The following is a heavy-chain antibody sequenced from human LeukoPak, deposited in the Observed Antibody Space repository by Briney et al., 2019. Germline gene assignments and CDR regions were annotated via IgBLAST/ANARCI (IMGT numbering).Heavy chain of an antibody. CDR1: GFTFSSYS. V-gene: IGHV3-21*01. Sequence: GGSLRLSCAASGFTFSSYSMNWVRQAPGRGLEWVSFISSSSSYIYYADSVKGRFTISRDNAKNSLYLQMNSLRAEDTAVYYCARDSQDIVVVVAATPDGFDIWGQGTMVTVSS. D-gene: IGHD2-15*01. CDR3: ARDSQDIVVVVAATPDGFDI. CDR2: ISSSSSYI. J-gene: IGHJ3*02.